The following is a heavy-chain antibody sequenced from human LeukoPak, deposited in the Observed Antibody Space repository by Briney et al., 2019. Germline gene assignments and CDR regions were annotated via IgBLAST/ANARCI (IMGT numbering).Heavy chain of an antibody. J-gene: IGHJ6*02. CDR3: ARTLGYCSSTSCKHYGMDV. Sequence: SETLSLTCAVYGGSFSGYYWSWIRQPPGKGLEWIGEINHSGSTNYNPSLKSRVTISVDTSKNQFSLKLSSVTAADTAVYYCARTLGYCSSTSCKHYGMDVWGQGTTVTVSS. V-gene: IGHV4-34*01. D-gene: IGHD2-2*01. CDR2: INHSGST. CDR1: GGSFSGYY.